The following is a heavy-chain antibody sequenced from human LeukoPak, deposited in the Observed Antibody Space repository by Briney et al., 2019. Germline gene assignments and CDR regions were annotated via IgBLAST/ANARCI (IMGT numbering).Heavy chain of an antibody. CDR1: GGSISSSSYY. CDR3: ASPIPGAFDI. Sequence: SETLSLTCTVSGGSISSSSYYWGWIRQPPGKGLEWTGSIYYSGSTYYNPSLKSRVTISVDTSKNQFSLKLSSVTAADTAVYYCASPIPGAFDIWGQGTMVTVSS. CDR2: IYYSGST. J-gene: IGHJ3*02. V-gene: IGHV4-39*01. D-gene: IGHD3-10*01.